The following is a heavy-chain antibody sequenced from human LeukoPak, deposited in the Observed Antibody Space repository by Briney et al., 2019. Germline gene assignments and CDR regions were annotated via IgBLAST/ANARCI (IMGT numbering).Heavy chain of an antibody. J-gene: IGHJ6*02. Sequence: ASLKVSWKASGYTFKDYYMNWVRQAPGQGLEWMGWINPNSGATKFAQKFQGRITLTRDTSINIASMELTRLRSDDTAIYYCAREGPLTTEMGDYYTLDVWGQGTTVIVSS. CDR2: INPNSGAT. V-gene: IGHV1-2*02. CDR3: AREGPLTTEMGDYYTLDV. D-gene: IGHD4-11*01. CDR1: GYTFKDYY.